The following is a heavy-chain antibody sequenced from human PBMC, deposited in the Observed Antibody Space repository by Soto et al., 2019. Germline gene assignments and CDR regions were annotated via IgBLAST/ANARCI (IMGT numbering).Heavy chain of an antibody. V-gene: IGHV3-30-3*01. CDR1: GFTFSSYA. D-gene: IGHD5-12*01. J-gene: IGHJ6*02. Sequence: GGSLRLSCAASGFTFSSYAMHWVRQAPGKGLEWVAVISYDGSNKYYADSVKGRFTISRDNSKNTLYLQMNSLRAEDTAVYYCASREEKATTYYYYYYGMDVWGQGTTVTVSS. CDR3: ASREEKATTYYYYYYGMDV. CDR2: ISYDGSNK.